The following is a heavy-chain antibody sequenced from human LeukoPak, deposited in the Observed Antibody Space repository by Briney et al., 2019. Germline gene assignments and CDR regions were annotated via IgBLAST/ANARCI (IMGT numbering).Heavy chain of an antibody. Sequence: GGSLRLSCAAPGFTFSSYAMHWVRQAPGKGLEWVAVISYDGSNKYYADSVKGRFTISRDNSKNTLYLQMNSLRAEDTAVYYCARDRFLEWLLYLDYWGQGTLVTVSS. J-gene: IGHJ4*02. CDR1: GFTFSSYA. D-gene: IGHD3-3*01. CDR3: ARDRFLEWLLYLDY. CDR2: ISYDGSNK. V-gene: IGHV3-30*01.